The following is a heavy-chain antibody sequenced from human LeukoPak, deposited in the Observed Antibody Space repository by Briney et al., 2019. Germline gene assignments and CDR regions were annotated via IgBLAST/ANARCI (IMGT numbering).Heavy chain of an antibody. V-gene: IGHV3-23*01. CDR1: GFTFSSYA. D-gene: IGHD2-21*02. CDR3: AREIVVVTAILQDNAFDI. CDR2: INNRGLST. J-gene: IGHJ3*02. Sequence: GGSLRLSCEASGFTFSSYAMSWVRQAPGKGLEWVSAINNRGLSTYYADSVKGQFTISRDNSKNTLYLQMNSLRAEDTAVYYCAREIVVVTAILQDNAFDIWGQGTMVTVSS.